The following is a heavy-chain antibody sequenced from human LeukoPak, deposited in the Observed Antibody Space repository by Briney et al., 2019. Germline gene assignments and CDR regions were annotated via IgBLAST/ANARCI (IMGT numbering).Heavy chain of an antibody. CDR1: GFTFDDYA. D-gene: IGHD4-17*01. V-gene: IGHV3-9*01. CDR3: AKDYDYGFDY. CDR2: ISWNIDNI. J-gene: IGHJ4*02. Sequence: GRSLRLSCAASGFTFDDYAMHWVRQAPGKGLEWVSGISWNIDNIDYADSVRGRFTISRDNAKNSPYLQMNSLRAEDTALYCCAKDYDYGFDYWGQGTLVTVSS.